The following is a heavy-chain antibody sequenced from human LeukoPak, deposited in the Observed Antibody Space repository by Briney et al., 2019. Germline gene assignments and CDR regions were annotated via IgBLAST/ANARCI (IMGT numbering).Heavy chain of an antibody. CDR2: MNPNSGNT. Sequence: GASVKVSCKAPGYTFTSYDINWVRQATGQGLEWMGWMNPNSGNTGYAQKFQGRVTMTRNTSISTAYMELSSLRSEDTAVYYCARGSGCSGGSCSYYYFDYWGQGTLVTVSS. CDR3: ARGSGCSGGSCSYYYFDY. V-gene: IGHV1-8*01. CDR1: GYTFTSYD. J-gene: IGHJ4*02. D-gene: IGHD2-15*01.